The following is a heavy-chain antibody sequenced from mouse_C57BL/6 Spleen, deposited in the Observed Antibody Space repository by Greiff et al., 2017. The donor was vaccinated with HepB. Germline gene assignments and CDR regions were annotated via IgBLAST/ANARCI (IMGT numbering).Heavy chain of an antibody. CDR2: ISDGGSYT. J-gene: IGHJ2*01. CDR1: GFTFSSYA. CDR3: ARGAIYYEEFDY. Sequence: EVQLVESGGGLVKPGGSLKLSCAASGFTFSSYAMSWVRQTPEKRLEWVATISDGGSYTYYPDNVKGRFTISRDNAKNNLYLQMSHLKSEDTAMYYCARGAIYYEEFDYWGQGTTLTVSS. D-gene: IGHD2-4*01. V-gene: IGHV5-4*01.